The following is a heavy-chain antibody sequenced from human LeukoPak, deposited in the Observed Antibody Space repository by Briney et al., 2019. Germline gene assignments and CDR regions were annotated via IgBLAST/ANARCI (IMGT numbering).Heavy chain of an antibody. CDR2: ISGSGGST. V-gene: IGHV3-23*01. D-gene: IGHD6-13*01. CDR1: GFTFSDYY. CDR3: AKGMQQLVRYYYYYGMDV. Sequence: GGSLRLSCAASGFTFSDYYMSWFRQAPGKGLEWVSAISGSGGSTYYADSVKGRFTISRDNSKNTLYLQMNSLRAEDTAVYYCAKGMQQLVRYYYYYGMDVWGQGTTVTVSS. J-gene: IGHJ6*02.